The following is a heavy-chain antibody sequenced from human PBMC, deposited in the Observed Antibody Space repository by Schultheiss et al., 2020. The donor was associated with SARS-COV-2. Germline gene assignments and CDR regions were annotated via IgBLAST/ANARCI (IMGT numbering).Heavy chain of an antibody. V-gene: IGHV3-23*01. D-gene: IGHD1-26*01. CDR2: ISGSGGST. CDR1: GFTFSSYG. CDR3: AKDQALSTLWVTKKWGWFDP. J-gene: IGHJ5*02. Sequence: GGSLRLSCAASGFTFSSYGMHWVRQAPGKGLEWVSAISGSGGSTYYADSVKGRFTISRDNSKNTLYLQMNSLRAEDTAVYYCAKDQALSTLWVTKKWGWFDPWGQGTLVTVSS.